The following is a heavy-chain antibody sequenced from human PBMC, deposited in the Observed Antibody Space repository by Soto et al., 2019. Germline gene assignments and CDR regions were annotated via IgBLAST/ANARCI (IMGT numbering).Heavy chain of an antibody. CDR2: IIPILGIA. J-gene: IGHJ4*02. Sequence: ASVKVSCKASGGTFSSYTISWVRQAPGQGLEWMGRIIPILGIANYAQKFQGRVTITADKSTSTAYMELSSLRSEDTAVYYCARDLLDVVIATPIFDYWGQGTLVTVSS. CDR3: ARDLLDVVIATPIFDY. D-gene: IGHD2-21*01. CDR1: GGTFSSYT. V-gene: IGHV1-69*04.